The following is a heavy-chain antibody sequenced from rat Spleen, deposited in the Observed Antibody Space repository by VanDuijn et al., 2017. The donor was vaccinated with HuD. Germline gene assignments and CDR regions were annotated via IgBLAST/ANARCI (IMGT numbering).Heavy chain of an antibody. CDR2: IWTGGST. CDR1: GFSLTSYH. D-gene: IGHD1-4*01. J-gene: IGHJ2*01. CDR3: VRELPGYNPFDY. Sequence: QVQLKESGPGLVQPSQTLSLACTVSGFSLTSYHVHWVRQPSGKGLEWMGVIWTGGSTENNSALKSRLSISRDTSKSQVFLKMNSLQTEDTATYYCVRELPGYNPFDYWGQGVMVTVSS. V-gene: IGHV2-43*01.